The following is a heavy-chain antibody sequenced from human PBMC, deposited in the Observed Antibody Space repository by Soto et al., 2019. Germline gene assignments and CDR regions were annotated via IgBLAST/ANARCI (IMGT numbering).Heavy chain of an antibody. CDR3: ARWSYLDY. CDR1: GFSFGSYA. V-gene: IGHV3-23*01. CDR2: ISGSDGKT. Sequence: GESLRLSCAASGFSFGSYALSWVRQAPGKGLEWVSTISGSDGKTFYADSVKGRFSISRDTSQSTLYLQMNSLRADDTAIYYCARWSYLDYWGQGTRVTVSS. J-gene: IGHJ4*02. D-gene: IGHD3-3*01.